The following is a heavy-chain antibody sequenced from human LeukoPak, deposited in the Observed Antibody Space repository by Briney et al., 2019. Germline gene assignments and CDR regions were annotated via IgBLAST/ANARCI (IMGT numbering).Heavy chain of an antibody. CDR2: IHPADSDT. D-gene: IGHD5-24*01. CDR3: ARRKGDGYNSPFDY. J-gene: IGHJ4*02. V-gene: IGHV5-51*01. CDR1: GYSFPNYW. Sequence: GESLKISCKGSGYSFPNYWIGWVRQMPGQGLEWMGIIHPADSDTRYSPAFQGQVTISADKSINTAYLQWTSLKASDTAMYYCARRKGDGYNSPFDYWGQGTLVTVSS.